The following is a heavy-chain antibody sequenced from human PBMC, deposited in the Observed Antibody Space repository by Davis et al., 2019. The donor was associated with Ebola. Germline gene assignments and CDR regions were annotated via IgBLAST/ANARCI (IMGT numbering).Heavy chain of an antibody. CDR3: ARGGNSYDLGGWDGMDV. Sequence: ASVKVSCKASGYTFTSYAMNWVRQAPGQGLEWMGWINTNTGNPAYAQGFTGRFVFSLDTSVSTAYLQISSLKAEDTAVYYCARGGNSYDLGGWDGMDVWGKGTTVTVSS. D-gene: IGHD3-3*01. CDR2: INTNTGNP. J-gene: IGHJ6*04. CDR1: GYTFTSYA. V-gene: IGHV7-4-1*02.